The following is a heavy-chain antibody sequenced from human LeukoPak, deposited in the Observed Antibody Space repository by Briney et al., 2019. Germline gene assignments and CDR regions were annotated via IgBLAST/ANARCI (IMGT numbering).Heavy chain of an antibody. Sequence: SQTLSLTCTVSGGSVNSGSHYWCWIRQPPGKGLEWIGYIYYSGSTNYNPSLKSRATMSLDTSKNQFSLNLNSVTAADTAVYYCARDPGYSGIDYWGQGTLVTVSS. D-gene: IGHD5-12*01. CDR2: IYYSGST. V-gene: IGHV4-61*01. CDR1: GGSVNSGSHY. J-gene: IGHJ4*02. CDR3: ARDPGYSGIDY.